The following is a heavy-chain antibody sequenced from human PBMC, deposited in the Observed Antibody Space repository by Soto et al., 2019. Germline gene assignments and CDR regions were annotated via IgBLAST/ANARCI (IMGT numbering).Heavy chain of an antibody. CDR1: GFTFSSYG. Sequence: QVQLVESGGGVVQPGRSLRLSCAASGFTFSSYGMHSVRQAPGKGLEWVAVISYDGSNKYYADSVKGRFTISRDNSKNTLYLQMNSLRAEDTAVYYCAKDLDDFWSGQSLKGYFDYWGQGTLVTVSS. CDR2: ISYDGSNK. CDR3: AKDLDDFWSGQSLKGYFDY. V-gene: IGHV3-30*18. D-gene: IGHD3-3*01. J-gene: IGHJ4*02.